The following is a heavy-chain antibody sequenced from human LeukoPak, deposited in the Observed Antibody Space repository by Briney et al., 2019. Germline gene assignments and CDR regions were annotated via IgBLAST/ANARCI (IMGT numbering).Heavy chain of an antibody. J-gene: IGHJ4*02. V-gene: IGHV4-39*01. CDR3: ASRSSWYLYRAFHF. Sequence: PPETLSLTCTVSGGSLTSSSHHWGWIRQPPGKGLEWIGSIFYSGSTYYNPSLKSRVTISVDTSKNQFSLKLSSVTAADTAVYFCASRSSWYLYRAFHFWGQGPLVTVSS. CDR1: GGSLTSSSHH. D-gene: IGHD6-13*01. CDR2: IFYSGST.